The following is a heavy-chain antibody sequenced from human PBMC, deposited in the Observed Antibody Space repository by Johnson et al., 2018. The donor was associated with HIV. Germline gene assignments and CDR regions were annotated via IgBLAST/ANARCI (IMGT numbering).Heavy chain of an antibody. CDR3: ARVTLVLDI. J-gene: IGHJ3*02. V-gene: IGHV3-30*03. CDR1: GFTFSSYG. CDR2: ISYDGSNK. Sequence: QVQLVESGGGVVQPGRSLRLSCAASGFTFSSYGMHWVRQAPGKGLEWVAVISYDGSNKYYADSVEGRFTISRDNSKNTLYLQMKSLRAEDTAVYYCARVTLVLDIWGQGTMVTVSS. D-gene: IGHD4-23*01.